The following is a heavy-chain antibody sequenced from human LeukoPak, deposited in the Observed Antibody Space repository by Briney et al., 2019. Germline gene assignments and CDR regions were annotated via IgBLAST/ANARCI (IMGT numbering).Heavy chain of an antibody. CDR2: ISSSSSYI. Sequence: PGGSLRLSCAASGFTFDDYGMSWVRQAPGKGLEWVSSISSSSSYIYYADSVKGRFTISRDNAKNSLYLQMNSLRAEDTAVYYCARDGAYDFWSGYYLWGQGTLVTVSS. CDR1: GFTFDDYG. CDR3: ARDGAYDFWSGYYL. D-gene: IGHD3-3*01. V-gene: IGHV3-21*01. J-gene: IGHJ4*02.